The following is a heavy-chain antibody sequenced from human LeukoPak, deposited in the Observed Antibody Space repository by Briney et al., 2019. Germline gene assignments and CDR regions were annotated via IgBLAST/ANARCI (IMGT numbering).Heavy chain of an antibody. J-gene: IGHJ4*02. V-gene: IGHV3-7*03. CDR1: GFTFSNYW. D-gene: IGHD3-9*01. CDR2: IRQDGNEK. CDR3: ARHYDIMTGTFPYY. Sequence: GGSLRLSWAASGFTFSNYWMSWVRQAPAKGLEWVANIRQDGNEKYYVGSVMGRFTISRDNAKNSLYLQMNSLRAEDTAVYYCARHYDIMTGTFPYYWGQGTLVTVSS.